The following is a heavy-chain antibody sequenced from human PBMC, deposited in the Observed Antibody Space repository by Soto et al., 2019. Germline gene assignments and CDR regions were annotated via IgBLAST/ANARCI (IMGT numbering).Heavy chain of an antibody. CDR2: IRAYNGNT. D-gene: IGHD4-17*01. CDR1: GYSFISYG. Sequence: QVQLVQSGAEVKKPGASVKVSCKASGYSFISYGISWVRQAPGQGLEWMGWIRAYNGNTNYAQKLQGRVTMTTDTSTNTAYMELRRLRSDDTAVYYCARNGDSREDNCDYWGQGTLVTVSP. V-gene: IGHV1-18*01. CDR3: ARNGDSREDNCDY. J-gene: IGHJ4*02.